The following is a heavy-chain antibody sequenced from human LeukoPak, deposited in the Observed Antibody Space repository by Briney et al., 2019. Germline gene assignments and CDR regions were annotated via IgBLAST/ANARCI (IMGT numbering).Heavy chain of an antibody. J-gene: IGHJ5*02. V-gene: IGHV4-39*02. Sequence: SETLPLTCTVSGGSITSYTHYWGWIRQPPGKGLEWIATVYYTGGTYYNPSLKSRVTISIDTSRNHFSLKLTSVIAADTAMYYCVSNSSSSPWFDPWGQGTLVTVSS. CDR2: VYYTGGT. D-gene: IGHD6-6*01. CDR1: GGSITSYTHY. CDR3: VSNSSSSPWFDP.